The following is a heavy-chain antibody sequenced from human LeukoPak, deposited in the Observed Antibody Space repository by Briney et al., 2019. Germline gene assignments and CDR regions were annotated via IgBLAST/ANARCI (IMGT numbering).Heavy chain of an antibody. CDR3: ARDPYSGSYGNYYYFMDV. D-gene: IGHD1-26*01. Sequence: GGSLRLSCAASGFTFSSYNMNWVRQAPGKGLEWVSSITSGSSCIYYADSVKGRFTISRDNAKNSLYLQMNSLRAEDTAVYYCARDPYSGSYGNYYYFMDVWGKGTTVTISS. CDR1: GFTFSSYN. CDR2: ITSGSSCI. J-gene: IGHJ6*03. V-gene: IGHV3-21*01.